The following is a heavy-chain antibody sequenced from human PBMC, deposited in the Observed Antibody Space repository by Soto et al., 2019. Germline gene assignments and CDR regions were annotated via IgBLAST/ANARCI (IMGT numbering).Heavy chain of an antibody. CDR1: GYTFTSYG. Sequence: QVQLVQSGAEVKKPGASVKVSCKASGYTFTSYGISWVRQAPGQGLEWMGWISAYNGNTNYAQKLQGRVTMTTDTSTITAYMELRSLRSDDTAVYYCARFNSSPNYYYYGMDVWGQGTTVTVSS. CDR3: ARFNSSPNYYYYGMDV. V-gene: IGHV1-18*01. D-gene: IGHD6-13*01. J-gene: IGHJ6*02. CDR2: ISAYNGNT.